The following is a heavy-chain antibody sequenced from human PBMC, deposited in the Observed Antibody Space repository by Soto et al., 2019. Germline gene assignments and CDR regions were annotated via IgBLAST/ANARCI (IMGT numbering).Heavy chain of an antibody. D-gene: IGHD3-10*01. CDR1: GFTFSSYA. J-gene: IGHJ5*02. CDR2: ISGSGGST. CDR3: AKARNIRITMARFDP. Sequence: EVQLLESGGGLVQPGGSLRLSCAASGFTFSSYAMSWVRQAPGKGLEWVSAISGSGGSTYYADSVKGRFTISRDNSKNTLYLQMKSLRAEDTAVYYCAKARNIRITMARFDPWGQGTLVTVSS. V-gene: IGHV3-23*01.